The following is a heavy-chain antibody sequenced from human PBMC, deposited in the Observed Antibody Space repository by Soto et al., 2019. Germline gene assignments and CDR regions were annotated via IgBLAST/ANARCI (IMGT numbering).Heavy chain of an antibody. Sequence: EVQLLESGGGLVQPGGSLRLSCAASGFTFSSYAMSWVRQAPGKGLEWVSAISGSGGSTYYADSVKGRFTISRDNSKNPLYLQMNSLRAEDTAVYYCAKEKYYDILTGYSLRSGPYTDYWGQGTLVTVSS. J-gene: IGHJ4*02. CDR2: ISGSGGST. CDR1: GFTFSSYA. D-gene: IGHD3-9*01. V-gene: IGHV3-23*01. CDR3: AKEKYYDILTGYSLRSGPYTDY.